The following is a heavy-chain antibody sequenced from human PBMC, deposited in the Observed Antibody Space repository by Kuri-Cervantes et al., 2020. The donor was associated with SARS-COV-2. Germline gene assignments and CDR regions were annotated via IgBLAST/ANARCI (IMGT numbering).Heavy chain of an antibody. Sequence: SLAASGFIFSDYYMTWIRQAPGKGLEWVSNIGPSGTTKYYADSVKGRFTISRDNAKNSLYLQMSSLRAEDTAVYYCARDLRLGKSLDYWGQGTLVTVSS. D-gene: IGHD7-27*01. V-gene: IGHV3-11*04. CDR3: ARDLRLGKSLDY. CDR2: IGPSGTTK. J-gene: IGHJ4*02. CDR1: GFIFSDYY.